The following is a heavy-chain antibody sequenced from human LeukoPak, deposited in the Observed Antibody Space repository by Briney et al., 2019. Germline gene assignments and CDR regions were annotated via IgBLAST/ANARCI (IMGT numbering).Heavy chain of an antibody. D-gene: IGHD3-10*01. V-gene: IGHV4-34*01. Sequence: PGGSLRLSCAASGFTFSDYYMSWIRQAPGKGLEWIGEINQSGHTNYNPSLKSRVTISLDTSKKQFSLRLNSVTAADTAVYYCARIWPDLWGRGTLVTVSS. CDR3: ARIWPDL. J-gene: IGHJ2*01. CDR2: INQSGHT. CDR1: GFTFSDYY.